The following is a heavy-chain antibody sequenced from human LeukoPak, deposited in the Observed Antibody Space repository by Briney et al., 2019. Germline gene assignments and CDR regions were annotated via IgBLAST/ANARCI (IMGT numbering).Heavy chain of an antibody. CDR3: ASRKKGMATAGFDY. CDR2: IYPGDSDT. D-gene: IGHD5-24*01. CDR1: GYSFTSYW. Sequence: GEPLKISCKGSGYSFTSYWIGWVRQMPGKGLEWMGIIYPGDSDTRYNPSFQGQVTISAEKSISTAYLQWSSLKASDTALYYCASRKKGMATAGFDYWGQGTLVTVSS. V-gene: IGHV5-51*01. J-gene: IGHJ4*02.